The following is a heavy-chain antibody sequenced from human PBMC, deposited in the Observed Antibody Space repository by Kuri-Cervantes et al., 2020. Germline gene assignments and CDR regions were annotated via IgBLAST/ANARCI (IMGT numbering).Heavy chain of an antibody. J-gene: IGHJ4*02. CDR2: IYYSGST. V-gene: IGHV4-31*03. Sequence: LRLSCTVSGGSIGSGGYYWSWIRQHPGKGLEWIGYIYYSGSTYYNPSLKSRVTISVDTSKNQFSLKLSSVTAADTAVYYCARDGVPHYYDSSGPPTYWGQGTLVTVSS. CDR1: GGSIGSGGYY. D-gene: IGHD3-22*01. CDR3: ARDGVPHYYDSSGPPTY.